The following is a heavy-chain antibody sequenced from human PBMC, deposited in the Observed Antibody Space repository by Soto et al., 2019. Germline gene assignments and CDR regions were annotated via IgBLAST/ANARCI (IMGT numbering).Heavy chain of an antibody. CDR3: ARGQVSFDN. J-gene: IGHJ4*02. V-gene: IGHV3-7*01. CDR1: GFTFSAYG. CDR2: INQDGSER. Sequence: PGGSLRLSCAASGFTFSAYGMSWVRQAPGKGLEWVANINQDGSERYYVDSVEGRFTISRDNAKTSLYLQMDSLRAEDKAVYYCARGQVSFDNWGQGALVTVSS.